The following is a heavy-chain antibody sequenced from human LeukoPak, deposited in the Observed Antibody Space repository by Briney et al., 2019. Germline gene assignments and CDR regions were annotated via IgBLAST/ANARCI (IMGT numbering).Heavy chain of an antibody. CDR3: ATWAFYRGLDV. CDR1: GFTFGDYA. J-gene: IGHJ6*02. V-gene: IGHV3-43*02. D-gene: IGHD2/OR15-2a*01. Sequence: PGGSLRLSCAASGFTFGDYAMHWVRQAPGKGLEWVSLIRADGGRTYYADSVNGRFTISRDNSKNSLYLQMNSLRTDDTALYYCATWAFYRGLDVWGQGSTVTVSS. CDR2: IRADGGRT.